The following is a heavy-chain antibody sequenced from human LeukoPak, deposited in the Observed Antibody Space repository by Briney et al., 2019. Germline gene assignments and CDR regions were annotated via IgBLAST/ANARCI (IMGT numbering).Heavy chain of an antibody. CDR1: GYTFTSYA. Sequence: ASVKVSCKASGYTFTSYAMNWVRQAPGQGLEWMGWISAYNGNTNYAQKLQGRVTMTTDTSTSTAYMELRSLRSDDTAVYYCARNPVDYYDSSGKIDYWGQGTLVTVSS. V-gene: IGHV1-18*01. J-gene: IGHJ4*02. CDR3: ARNPVDYYDSSGKIDY. D-gene: IGHD3-22*01. CDR2: ISAYNGNT.